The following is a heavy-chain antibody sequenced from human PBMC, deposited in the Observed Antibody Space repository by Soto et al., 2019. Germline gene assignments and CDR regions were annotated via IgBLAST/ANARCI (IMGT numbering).Heavy chain of an antibody. D-gene: IGHD6-13*01. J-gene: IGHJ6*02. CDR3: ARSIAAAAHYYYGMDV. CDR2: ISYDGSNK. CDR1: GLTFDDYT. V-gene: IGHV3-30-3*01. Sequence: PGGSLRLSCAASGLTFDDYTMHWVRQAPGKGLEWVAVISYDGSNKYYADSVKGRFTISRDNSKNTLYLQMNSLRAEDTAVYYCARSIAAAAHYYYGMDVWGQGTRNTGSS.